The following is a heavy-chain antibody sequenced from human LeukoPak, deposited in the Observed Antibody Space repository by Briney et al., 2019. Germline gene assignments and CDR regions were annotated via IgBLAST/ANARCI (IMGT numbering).Heavy chain of an antibody. CDR2: IWHDGGRK. CDR1: GFTFSTHG. D-gene: IGHD5-12*01. Sequence: PGRSLRLSCVVSGFTFSTHGFHWVRQAPGKGLEWVSVIWHDGGRKEYADSVGGRFTISRDNSNLYLQMNSLRAEDTAIYYCARDIGNSGFNLDYWGQGTPVTVSS. J-gene: IGHJ4*02. V-gene: IGHV3-33*01. CDR3: ARDIGNSGFNLDY.